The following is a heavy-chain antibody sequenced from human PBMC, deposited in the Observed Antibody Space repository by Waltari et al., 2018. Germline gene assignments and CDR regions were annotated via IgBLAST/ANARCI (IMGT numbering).Heavy chain of an antibody. CDR1: GYTFTDYY. CDR2: INPSGGRT. V-gene: IGHV1-46*01. CDR3: ARERFCSSGSCYTDGFDI. Sequence: QEQLVQSGAEVKKPGASVKVSCKASGYTFTDYYIHWVRQAPRQGLEWMGIINPSGGRTSYAQKLQGRVTMTSDTSTSTIYMDLSSLTSHDTAVYYCARERFCSSGSCYTDGFDIWGQGTKVTVSS. D-gene: IGHD2-15*01. J-gene: IGHJ3*02.